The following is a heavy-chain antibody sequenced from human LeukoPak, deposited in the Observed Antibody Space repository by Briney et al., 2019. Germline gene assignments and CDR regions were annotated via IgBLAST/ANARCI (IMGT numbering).Heavy chain of an antibody. J-gene: IGHJ4*02. CDR2: IIPIFGTA. CDR3: ARVVLSGWYYFDY. Sequence: SVKVPCKASGGTFSSYAISWVRQAPGQGLEWMGRIIPIFGTANYAQRFQGRVTITADKSTSTAYMELSSLRSEDTAVYYCARVVLSGWYYFDYWGQGTLVTVSS. D-gene: IGHD6-13*01. CDR1: GGTFSSYA. V-gene: IGHV1-69*06.